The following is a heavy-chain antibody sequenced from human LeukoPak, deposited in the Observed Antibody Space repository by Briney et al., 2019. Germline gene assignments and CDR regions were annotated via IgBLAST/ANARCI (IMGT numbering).Heavy chain of an antibody. CDR2: INPNSGGT. D-gene: IGHD5-24*01. CDR1: GYTFTGYY. J-gene: IGHJ3*02. V-gene: IGHV1-2*02. CDR3: ARGLQETLAWLQAFSAFDI. Sequence: GASVKVSCKASGYTFTGYYMHWVRQAPGQGLEWMGWINPNSGGTNYAQKFQGRVTMTRDTSISTAYMELSRLRSDDTAVYYCARGLQETLAWLQAFSAFDIWGQGTMVTVSS.